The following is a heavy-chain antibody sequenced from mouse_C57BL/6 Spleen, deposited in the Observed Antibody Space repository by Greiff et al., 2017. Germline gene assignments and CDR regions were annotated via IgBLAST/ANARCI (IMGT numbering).Heavy chain of an antibody. Sequence: QVTLKESGPGILQSSQTLSLTCSFSGFSLSTSGMGVSWIRQPSGKGLEWLAHIYWDDDKRYTPSLKSRLTISKDTSRHQVFLKITSVDTADTATYCCARIWLHYAMDYWGQGTSVTVSS. CDR2: IYWDDDK. CDR3: ARIWLHYAMDY. J-gene: IGHJ4*01. CDR1: GFSLSTSGMG. D-gene: IGHD2-2*01. V-gene: IGHV8-12*01.